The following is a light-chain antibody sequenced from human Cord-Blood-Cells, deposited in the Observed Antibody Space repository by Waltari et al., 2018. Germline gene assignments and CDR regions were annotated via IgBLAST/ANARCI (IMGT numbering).Light chain of an antibody. CDR1: SSDAGAYNY. Sequence: QSALTQPPSASGSPGQSVTISCTGTSSDAGAYNYVPWYQQHPSKAPKLRMYEVSKRPSGVPDRFSGSKSGNTASLTVSGLQAEDEADYYCSSYAGSNNVVFGGGTKLTVL. CDR3: SSYAGSNNVV. V-gene: IGLV2-8*01. J-gene: IGLJ2*01. CDR2: EVS.